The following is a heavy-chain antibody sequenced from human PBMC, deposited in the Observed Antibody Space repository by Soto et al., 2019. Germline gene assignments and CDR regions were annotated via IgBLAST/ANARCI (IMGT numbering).Heavy chain of an antibody. CDR3: ARVPLDDTTFDYYYGMDV. J-gene: IGHJ6*02. CDR2: IIPIFGTA. CDR1: GGTFSSYA. Sequence: QVQLVQSGAEVKKPGSSVKVSCKASGGTFSSYAISWVRQAPGQGLEWMGGIIPIFGTANYAQKFQGRVTITADKSTSTAYMELSSLRAEDTAVYYCARVPLDDTTFDYYYGMDVWGQETTVTVSS. D-gene: IGHD3-22*01. V-gene: IGHV1-69*14.